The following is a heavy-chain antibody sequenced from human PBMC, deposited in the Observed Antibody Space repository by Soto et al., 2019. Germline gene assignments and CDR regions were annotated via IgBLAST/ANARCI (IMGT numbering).Heavy chain of an antibody. D-gene: IGHD2-21*01. CDR3: ARVRRVVGAFDP. V-gene: IGHV4-34*01. CDR1: GGSFSGYY. Sequence: PSETLSLTCAVYGGSFSGYYWSWIRQPPGKGLEWIGEINHSGSTNYNPSLKSRVTISVDTSKNQFSLKLSSVTAADTAVYYCARVRRVVGAFDPWGQGTLVTVSS. J-gene: IGHJ5*02. CDR2: INHSGST.